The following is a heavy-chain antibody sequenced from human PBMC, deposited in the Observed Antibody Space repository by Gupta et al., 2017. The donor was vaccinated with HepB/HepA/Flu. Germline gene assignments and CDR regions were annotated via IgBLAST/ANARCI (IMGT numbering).Heavy chain of an antibody. D-gene: IGHD6-19*01. J-gene: IGHJ6*02. V-gene: IGHV3-30-3*01. CDR1: GFTFSSYA. Sequence: QVQLVESGGGVVQPGRSLRLSCAASGFTFSSYAMHWFRQAPGRGLAWVAAISYDESNKYYGDSVKGRFTISRDNSKNTLYLQMNSLRGEDTAVYYCARELVSSGWYGMDVWGQGTTVTVSS. CDR2: ISYDESNK. CDR3: ARELVSSGWYGMDV.